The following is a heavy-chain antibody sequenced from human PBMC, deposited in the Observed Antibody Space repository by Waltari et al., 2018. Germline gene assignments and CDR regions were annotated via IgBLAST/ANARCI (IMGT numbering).Heavy chain of an antibody. V-gene: IGHV3-23*01. CDR3: AKDSIIRATIFGVIIGGYFDY. J-gene: IGHJ4*02. CDR1: GFTFSNYA. CDR2: ISGSGAST. Sequence: EVQLLESGGGLVQPGGSLRLSCAASGFTFSNYAMTWLRQAPGKGLGWVSAISGSGASTYYTDSVKGWFTISRDNSKNTLYLQMNSLRAEDTAVYYCAKDSIIRATIFGVIIGGYFDYWGQGTLVTVSS. D-gene: IGHD3-3*01.